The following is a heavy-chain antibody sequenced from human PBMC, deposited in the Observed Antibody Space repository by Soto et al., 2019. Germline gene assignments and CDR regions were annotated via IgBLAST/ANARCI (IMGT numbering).Heavy chain of an antibody. Sequence: PSETLSLTCTVSGGSISSGGYYWSWIRQHPGKGLEWIGYIYYSGSTYYNPSLKSRVTISVDTSKSQFSLKLSSVTAADTAVYYCASTNDFWSGYYRDYWGQGTLVTVSS. CDR3: ASTNDFWSGYYRDY. CDR2: IYYSGST. J-gene: IGHJ4*02. D-gene: IGHD3-3*01. V-gene: IGHV4-31*03. CDR1: GGSISSGGYY.